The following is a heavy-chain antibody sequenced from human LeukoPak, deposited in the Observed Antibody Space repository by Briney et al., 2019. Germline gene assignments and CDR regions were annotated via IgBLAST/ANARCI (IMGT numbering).Heavy chain of an antibody. CDR1: GFTFNDYY. CDR2: MSSSGSTI. V-gene: IGHV3-11*04. Sequence: PGGSLRLSCAASGFTFNDYYMSWIRQAPGKGLEWVSYMSSSGSTIYYADSVKGRFTISRDNAKNSLYLQMNSLRAEGTAVYYCARESRQWLVLGGVDYWGQGTLVTVSS. CDR3: ARESRQWLVLGGVDY. J-gene: IGHJ4*02. D-gene: IGHD6-19*01.